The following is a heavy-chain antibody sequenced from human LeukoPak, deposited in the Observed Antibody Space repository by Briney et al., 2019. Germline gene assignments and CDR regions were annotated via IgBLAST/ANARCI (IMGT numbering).Heavy chain of an antibody. CDR2: IYYGGST. CDR3: ARDAEGSDFWSGPYYGGAIWYFDL. CDR1: GGSISSGDYY. V-gene: IGHV4-30-4*08. J-gene: IGHJ2*01. D-gene: IGHD3-3*01. Sequence: SETLSLTCTVSGGSISSGDYYWSWIRQPPGKGLEWIGYIYYGGSTYYNPSLKSRVTISVDTSKNQFSLKLSSVTAADTAVYYCARDAEGSDFWSGPYYGGAIWYFDLWGRGTLVTVSS.